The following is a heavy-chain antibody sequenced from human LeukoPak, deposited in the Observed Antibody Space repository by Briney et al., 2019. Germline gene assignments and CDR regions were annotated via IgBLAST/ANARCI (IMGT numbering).Heavy chain of an antibody. CDR2: IFYDGSDK. CDR1: GFTFSSCD. V-gene: IGHV3-30-3*01. CDR3: AREFGTNIRGVIIQGYFDY. Sequence: PWRSPRLSCAASGFTFSSCDLHWVPQAPAKGLVWVAVIFYDGSDKYYADSVKGRFTISRGNSKNTLYLQMKSLRAEDTAVYYCAREFGTNIRGVIIQGYFDYWGPETGDTVSS. D-gene: IGHD3-10*01. J-gene: IGHJ4*02.